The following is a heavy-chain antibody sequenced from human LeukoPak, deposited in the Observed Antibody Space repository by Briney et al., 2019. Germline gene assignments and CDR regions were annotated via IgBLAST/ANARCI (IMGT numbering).Heavy chain of an antibody. J-gene: IGHJ4*02. CDR1: GFTFRNYA. Sequence: RPGGSLRLSCAASGFTFRNYAMSWVRQAPGKGLEWVSGISGSGGTTYYPDSVKGRFTISRDNSKNTLYLQMNSLRAEDTAVYYCAKYLNDYDGGLVGLTPDYWGQGTLVTVSS. CDR2: ISGSGGTT. V-gene: IGHV3-23*01. CDR3: AKYLNDYDGGLVGLTPDY. D-gene: IGHD4-23*01.